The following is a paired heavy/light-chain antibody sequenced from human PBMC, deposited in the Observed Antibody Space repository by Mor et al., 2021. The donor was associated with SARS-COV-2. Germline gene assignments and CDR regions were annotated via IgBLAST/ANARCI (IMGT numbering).Light chain of an antibody. CDR3: QQYYSTAWT. CDR2: WAS. V-gene: IGKV4-1*01. CDR1: QSVLYSSNNKNY. Sequence: DIVMTQSPDSLAVSLGERATINCKSSQSVLYSSNNKNYLAWYQQKPGQPPKLLIYWASTRESGVPDRFSGSGSGTDFTLTISSLQAEDVAVYYCQQYYSTAWTFGQGTKVEIK. J-gene: IGKJ1*01.
Heavy chain of an antibody. V-gene: IGHV3-23*01. Sequence: EVQLLESGGGLVQPGGSLRLSCAASGFTFSSYAMSWVRQAPGKGLEWVSAISGSGGSTYYADSVKGRFTISRDNSKNTLYLQMNSLRAEDTAVYYCAKVIRSEYSSSSKRLLDYWGQGTLVTVSS. CDR1: GFTFSSYA. CDR2: ISGSGGST. CDR3: AKVIRSEYSSSSKRLLDY. J-gene: IGHJ4*02. D-gene: IGHD6-6*01.